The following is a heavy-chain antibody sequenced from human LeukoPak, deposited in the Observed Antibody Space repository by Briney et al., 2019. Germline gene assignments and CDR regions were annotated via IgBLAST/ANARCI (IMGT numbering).Heavy chain of an antibody. V-gene: IGHV3-23*01. Sequence: GGSLRLSCAASGFTFSSYALSWVRQAPGKGLEWVSAISGSGGSTYYADSVKGRFTISRDNSKNTLYLQMNSLRAEYTAAYYCAKDQGYYGSGSLFDYWGQGTLVTVSS. D-gene: IGHD3-10*01. J-gene: IGHJ4*02. CDR2: ISGSGGST. CDR1: GFTFSSYA. CDR3: AKDQGYYGSGSLFDY.